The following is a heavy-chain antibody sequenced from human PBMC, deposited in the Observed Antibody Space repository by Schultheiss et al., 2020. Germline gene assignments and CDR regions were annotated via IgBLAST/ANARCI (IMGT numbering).Heavy chain of an antibody. D-gene: IGHD1-14*01. J-gene: IGHJ3*02. CDR1: GFTFSNNA. V-gene: IGHV3-23*01. Sequence: GGSLRLSCAASGFTFSNNAMAWVRQAPGKGLEWVSVIGGGSYGNSYYAESVKGRFTISRDNSENMLYLQMTSLTAEDTAVYYCAKDGLGIGGSAFDIWGQGTMVTVSS. CDR2: IGGGSYGNS. CDR3: AKDGLGIGGSAFDI.